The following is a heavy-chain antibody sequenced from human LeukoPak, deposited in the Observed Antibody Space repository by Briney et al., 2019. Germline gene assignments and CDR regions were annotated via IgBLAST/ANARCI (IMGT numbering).Heavy chain of an antibody. D-gene: IGHD3-3*01. CDR3: ARGCYDFWSGYYRGYWFDP. CDR2: MNPNSGNT. V-gene: IGHV1-8*01. Sequence: ASVKVSCKASGYTFTSYDINWVRQATGQGLEWMGWMNPNSGNTGYAQKFQGRVTMTRNTSISTAYMELNGLRSEDTAVYYCARGCYDFWSGYYRGYWFDPWGQGTLVTVSS. J-gene: IGHJ5*02. CDR1: GYTFTSYD.